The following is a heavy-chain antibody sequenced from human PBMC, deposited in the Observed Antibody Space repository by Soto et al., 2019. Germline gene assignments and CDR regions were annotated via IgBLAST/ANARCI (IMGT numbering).Heavy chain of an antibody. V-gene: IGHV3-30*19. CDR2: ISYDGSNK. CDR1: GFTFNTHG. D-gene: IGHD3-3*01. Sequence: PGGSLRLSCAASGFTFNTHGMHWVRQAPGKGLEWVAVISYDGSNKYYADSVKGRFTISRDNSKNTLYLQMNSLRAEDTAVYYCARDLRVYDFWSGFRNYYYYGMDVWGQGTTVTVSS. J-gene: IGHJ6*02. CDR3: ARDLRVYDFWSGFRNYYYYGMDV.